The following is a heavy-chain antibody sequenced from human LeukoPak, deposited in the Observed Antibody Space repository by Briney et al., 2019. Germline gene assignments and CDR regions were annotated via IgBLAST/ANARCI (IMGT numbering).Heavy chain of an antibody. CDR1: GGSISSSSYY. J-gene: IGHJ3*02. V-gene: IGHV4-39*01. CDR3: ARQRFGHEASYDFWSGYKGDDAFDI. Sequence: PSETLSLTCTVSGGSISSSSYYWGWIRQPPGKGLEWIGSIYYSGSTYYNPSLKSRVTISVDTSRNQFSLKLSSVTAADTAVYYCARQRFGHEASYDFWSGYKGDDAFDIWGQGTMVTVSS. CDR2: IYYSGST. D-gene: IGHD3-3*01.